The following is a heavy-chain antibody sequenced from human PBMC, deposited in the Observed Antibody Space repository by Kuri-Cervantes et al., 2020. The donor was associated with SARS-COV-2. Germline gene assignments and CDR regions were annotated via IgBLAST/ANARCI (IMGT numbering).Heavy chain of an antibody. CDR1: GYTFTGYY. V-gene: IGHV1-2*04. CDR3: ARGMVRGLIQSHYYGMDV. CDR2: INPNSGGT. D-gene: IGHD3-10*01. J-gene: IGHJ6*02. Sequence: GESLKISCKASGYTFTGYYMHWVRQAPGQGLEWMGWINPNSGGTNYAQKFQGWVTMTRDTSSTGYMELSRLRSDDTAVYYCARGMVRGLIQSHYYGMDVWGQGTTVTVSS.